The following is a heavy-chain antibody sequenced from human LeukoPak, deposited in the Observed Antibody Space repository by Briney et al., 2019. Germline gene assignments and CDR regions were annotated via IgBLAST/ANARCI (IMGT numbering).Heavy chain of an antibody. CDR1: GYTFTDYG. CDR3: ARDRAGTGLSWFDP. V-gene: IGHV1-3*04. J-gene: IGHJ5*02. Sequence: ASVKVSCKASGYTFTDYGMHWVRQAPGQGLEWMAWINTGNGNAKYSEKFQGRVTITRDTSASTAYMDLSSLRSEDTAVYYCARDRAGTGLSWFDPWGQGTLVTVSS. D-gene: IGHD6-19*01. CDR2: INTGNGNA.